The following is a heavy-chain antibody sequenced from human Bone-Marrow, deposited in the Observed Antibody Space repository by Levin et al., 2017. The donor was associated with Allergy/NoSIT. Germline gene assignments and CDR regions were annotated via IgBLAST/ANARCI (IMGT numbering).Heavy chain of an antibody. CDR2: IYTTGST. Sequence: SETLSLTCSVSGGSISSGRYYFTWVRQSAGKGLEWIGRIYTTGSTNYNPSLESRVTISRDTFKKEVYLTQSSVTAADTAVYYCARDRLASLYYYSMDVWGRGTTVIVSS. J-gene: IGHJ6*03. CDR3: ARDRLASLYYYSMDV. V-gene: IGHV4-61*02. CDR1: GGSISSGRYY.